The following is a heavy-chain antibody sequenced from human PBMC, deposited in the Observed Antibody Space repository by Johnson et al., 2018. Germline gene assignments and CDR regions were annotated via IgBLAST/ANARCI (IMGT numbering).Heavy chain of an antibody. CDR3: AKGPGDIVVVPAAMGYYYYRDV. J-gene: IGHJ6*03. V-gene: IGHV3-23*01. Sequence: VQSGGSLRLSCAASGFTFTFTSYAMSWVRQAPGKGLEWVSSISGSGTSTYYADSVKGRFTISKDNSKNTLSRQMNSLGAEDTAVYYCAKGPGDIVVVPAAMGYYYYRDVWGKGTTVTVSS. CDR2: ISGSGTST. D-gene: IGHD2-2*01. CDR1: GFTFTFTSYA.